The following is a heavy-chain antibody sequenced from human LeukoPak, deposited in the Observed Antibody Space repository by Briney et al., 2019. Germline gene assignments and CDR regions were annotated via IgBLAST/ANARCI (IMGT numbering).Heavy chain of an antibody. V-gene: IGHV4-34*01. CDR1: GGSFSPYY. CDR2: INHSRST. J-gene: IGHJ5*02. Sequence: SETLSLTCAVYGGSFSPYYWSWIRQSPDKGLEWIGEINHSRSTNYNPSLKSRVTISVDTSKNQFSLKLSSVTAAGTAVYYCAREGDSSSVGWFDPWGQGTLVTVSS. D-gene: IGHD6-13*01. CDR3: AREGDSSSVGWFDP.